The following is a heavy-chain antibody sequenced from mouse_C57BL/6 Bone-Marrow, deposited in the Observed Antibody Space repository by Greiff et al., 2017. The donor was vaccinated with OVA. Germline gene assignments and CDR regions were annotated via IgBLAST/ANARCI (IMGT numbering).Heavy chain of an antibody. V-gene: IGHV1-69*01. CDR1: GYTFTSYW. Sequence: QVQLQQSGAELVMPGASVKLSCKASGYTFTSYWMHWVKQRPGQGLEWIGEIDPSDSYTNYNQKFKGKSTLTVDKSSSTAYMQLSSLTSEDSAVYYCAREDDYDLYWYFDVWGTGTTVTVSS. J-gene: IGHJ1*03. CDR2: IDPSDSYT. D-gene: IGHD2-4*01. CDR3: AREDDYDLYWYFDV.